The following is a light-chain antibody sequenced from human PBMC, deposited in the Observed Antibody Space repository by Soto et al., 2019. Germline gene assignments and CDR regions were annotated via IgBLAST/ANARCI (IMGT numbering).Light chain of an antibody. CDR2: KVS. CDR3: QQYNSYPWT. V-gene: IGKV1-5*03. CDR1: QSIDTW. J-gene: IGKJ1*01. Sequence: DIQLTQSPSTLSASVGDRFTITCRASQSIDTWLAWYQQKPGEVPKVLIYKVSNLQRGVPSRFSGSGSGTEFTLTISSLQPDDFATYYCQQYNSYPWTFGQGTKVDIK.